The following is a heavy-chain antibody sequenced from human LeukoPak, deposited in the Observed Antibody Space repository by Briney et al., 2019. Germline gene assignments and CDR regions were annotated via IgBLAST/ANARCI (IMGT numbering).Heavy chain of an antibody. Sequence: GASVKVSCKASGGTFSSYAISWVRQAPGQWLEWMGGIIPIFGTVNYAQKFQGRVTITADESTSTAYMELSSLRSEDTAVYYCARVVVGATAEGLLDPWGQGTLVTVSS. V-gene: IGHV1-69*13. D-gene: IGHD1-26*01. CDR3: ARVVVGATAEGLLDP. CDR1: GGTFSSYA. CDR2: IIPIFGTV. J-gene: IGHJ5*02.